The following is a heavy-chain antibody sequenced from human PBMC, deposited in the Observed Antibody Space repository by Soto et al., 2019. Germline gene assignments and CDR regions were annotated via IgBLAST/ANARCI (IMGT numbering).Heavy chain of an antibody. CDR2: INPSGGST. D-gene: IGHD6-13*01. CDR3: ARDPVGSIAAAGTRNNWFDP. J-gene: IGHJ5*02. CDR1: GYTFTSYY. V-gene: IGHV1-46*01. Sequence: ASVKVSCKASGYTFTSYYMHWVRQAPGQGLEWMGIINPSGGSTSYAQKFQGRVTMTRDTSTSTVYMELSSLRSEDTAVYYCARDPVGSIAAAGTRNNWFDPWGQGTLVTVSS.